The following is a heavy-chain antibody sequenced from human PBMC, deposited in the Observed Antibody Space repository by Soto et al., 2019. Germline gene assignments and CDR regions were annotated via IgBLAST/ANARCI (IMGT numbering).Heavy chain of an antibody. J-gene: IGHJ6*02. CDR1: GYTFTSYG. D-gene: IGHD5-12*01. Sequence: QVQLVQSGGEVKKPGASVKLSCTASGYTFTSYGISWVRQAPGQGLEWMGWISAYNGKTNYAQNVQGRVTMTTDTSTRTAYMDLMSLRSYDTAVYYCARGGDVNYYHGMDVWGQGTTVTVSS. V-gene: IGHV1-18*01. CDR3: ARGGDVNYYHGMDV. CDR2: ISAYNGKT.